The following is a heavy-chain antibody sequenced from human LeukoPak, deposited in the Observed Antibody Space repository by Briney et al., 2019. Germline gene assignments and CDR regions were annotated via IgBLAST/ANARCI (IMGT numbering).Heavy chain of an antibody. Sequence: ASVKVSCKASGYTFTSYGISWVRQAPGQGLEWMGGIIPIFGTANYAQKFQGRVTITADESTSTAYMELSSLRSEDTAVYYCASYSVVPHAFDIWGQGTMVTVSS. CDR1: GYTFTSYG. CDR2: IIPIFGTA. J-gene: IGHJ3*02. D-gene: IGHD4-23*01. CDR3: ASYSVVPHAFDI. V-gene: IGHV1-69*13.